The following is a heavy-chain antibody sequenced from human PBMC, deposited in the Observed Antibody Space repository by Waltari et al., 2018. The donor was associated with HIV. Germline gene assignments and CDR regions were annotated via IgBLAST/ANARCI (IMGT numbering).Heavy chain of an antibody. CDR3: ASNYDFWTGLDV. J-gene: IGHJ6*02. CDR1: GGSVSSSSYY. D-gene: IGHD3-3*01. Sequence: QVQVQESGPGLVKPSETLSLTCTVSGGSVSSSSYYWSWIRQPPGKGLEWIGYIYFSGSTNYNPSLKSRVTISIDTSKNQFSLKLSSVTAADTAVYYCASNYDFWTGLDVWGQGTTVTVSS. CDR2: IYFSGST. V-gene: IGHV4-61*01.